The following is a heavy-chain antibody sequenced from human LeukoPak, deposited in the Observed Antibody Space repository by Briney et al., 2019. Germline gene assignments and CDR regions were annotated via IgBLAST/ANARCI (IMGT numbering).Heavy chain of an antibody. CDR2: IYYSGST. CDR3: AGTWIQLWSSYYCYGMDV. V-gene: IGHV4-39*01. D-gene: IGHD5-18*01. CDR1: GGFISSSSYY. J-gene: IGHJ6*02. Sequence: SETLSLTCTVSGGFISSSSYYWGWIRQPPGKGLEWIGSIYYSGSTYYNPSLKSRVTISVDTSKNQFSLKLSSVTAADTAVYYCAGTWIQLWSSYYCYGMDVWGQGTTVTVSS.